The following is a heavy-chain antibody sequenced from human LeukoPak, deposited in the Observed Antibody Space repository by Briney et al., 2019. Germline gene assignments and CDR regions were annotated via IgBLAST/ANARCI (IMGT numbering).Heavy chain of an antibody. Sequence: ASVKVSCKASGYTFTDYYIHWVRQAPGQGLEWMGWINPNDGVTKSAQKFQGRVTMTRDTSISTAYMELSSPTSDDTAVFYCARDGGLDVWGQGTTVTVSS. CDR2: INPNDGVT. CDR3: ARDGGLDV. CDR1: GYTFTDYY. V-gene: IGHV1-2*02. J-gene: IGHJ6*02.